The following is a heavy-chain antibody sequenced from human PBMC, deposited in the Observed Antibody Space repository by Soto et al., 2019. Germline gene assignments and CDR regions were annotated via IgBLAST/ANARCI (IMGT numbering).Heavy chain of an antibody. CDR3: ETFPGSGH. CDR2: IYSGGST. J-gene: IGHJ4*02. Sequence: GGALVLSCASSGFIVSINYMTWVRQAPGKGLDWLSVIYSGGSTYYADSVKDRFTLSRDNSKNTLFLQLNSLKPEDTAVYYCETFPGSGHWGQGTLVTVSS. D-gene: IGHD1-1*01. CDR1: GFIVSINY. V-gene: IGHV3-53*01.